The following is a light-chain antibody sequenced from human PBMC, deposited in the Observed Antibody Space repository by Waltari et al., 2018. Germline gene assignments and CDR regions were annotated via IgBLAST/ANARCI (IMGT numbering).Light chain of an antibody. Sequence: DIVMTQSPATLSLSPGERATLSCKASQNVSFNLAWYQKKPDQAPRLIIYGASTRATGIPATFSASGSGTDFTLTISSLRSEDFAVYFCQQYNYWPTFGGGTKIEIK. CDR3: QQYNYWPT. J-gene: IGKJ4*01. CDR1: QNVSFN. V-gene: IGKV3-15*01. CDR2: GAS.